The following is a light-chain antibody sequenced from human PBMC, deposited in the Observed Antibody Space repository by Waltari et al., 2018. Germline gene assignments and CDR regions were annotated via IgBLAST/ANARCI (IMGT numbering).Light chain of an antibody. CDR3: QQRRNWPLT. CDR2: DTS. Sequence: EIVLTQSPAPLSLSPGARATLSCRASQSVDMYLAWYQQRPGQAPRLLIYDTSNRATQIPARFSGSGSETDFSLTISSREPDDFAGYYCQQRRNWPLTFGGGTKVEIK. CDR1: QSVDMY. V-gene: IGKV3-11*01. J-gene: IGKJ4*01.